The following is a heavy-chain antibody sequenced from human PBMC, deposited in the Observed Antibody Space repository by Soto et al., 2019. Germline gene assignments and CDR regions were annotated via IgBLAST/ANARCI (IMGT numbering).Heavy chain of an antibody. CDR3: AREGGGGYCSGGSCYDNWFDP. D-gene: IGHD2-15*01. Sequence: GGSLRPSCAASGFTVSSNYMSWVRQAPGKGLEWVSVIYSGGSTYYADSVKGRFTISRHNSKNTLYLQMNSLRAEDTAVYYCAREGGGGYCSGGSCYDNWFDPWGQGP. J-gene: IGHJ5*02. CDR2: IYSGGST. CDR1: GFTVSSNY. V-gene: IGHV3-53*04.